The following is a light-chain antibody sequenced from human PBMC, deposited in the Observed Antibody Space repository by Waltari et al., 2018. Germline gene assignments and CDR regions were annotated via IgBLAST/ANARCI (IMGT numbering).Light chain of an antibody. CDR2: GAS. Sequence: EIVLTQSLGTLSLSPGERATLSCRASQSVGTYLAWYQQTPGQAPRLLIYGASNRAAGIPDRFSGSGSGTDFSLTISRLEPEDFAVYYCQKYERLPATFGQGTKVEIK. CDR3: QKYERLPAT. CDR1: QSVGTY. V-gene: IGKV3-20*01. J-gene: IGKJ1*01.